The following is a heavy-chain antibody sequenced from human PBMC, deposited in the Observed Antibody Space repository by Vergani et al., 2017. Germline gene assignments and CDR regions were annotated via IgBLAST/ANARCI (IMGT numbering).Heavy chain of an antibody. CDR1: GFTFDDYA. V-gene: IGHV3-9*01. D-gene: IGHD5-12*01. CDR2: ISWNSGSI. J-gene: IGHJ6*03. Sequence: EVQLVESGGGLVQPGRSLRLSCAASGFTFDDYAMHWVRQAPGKGLEWVSGISWNSGSIGYADSVKGRFTISRDNAKNSLYLQMNSLRAEDTALYYCAKGIVATITRYYMDVWAKGPRSPSP. CDR3: AKGIVATITRYYMDV.